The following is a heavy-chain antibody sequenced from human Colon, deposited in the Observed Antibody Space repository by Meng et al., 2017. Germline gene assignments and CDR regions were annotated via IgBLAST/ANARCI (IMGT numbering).Heavy chain of an antibody. D-gene: IGHD6-19*01. Sequence: GESLKISCAASGFTFSSYAMHWVCQAPGKGLEWVAIISYDGSNKYYADSVKGRFTISRDISKNTLYLQMNSLRAEDTAVYYCARDLGWAHFDYWGQGTLVTVSS. CDR3: ARDLGWAHFDY. V-gene: IGHV3-30*01. CDR1: GFTFSSYA. CDR2: ISYDGSNK. J-gene: IGHJ4*02.